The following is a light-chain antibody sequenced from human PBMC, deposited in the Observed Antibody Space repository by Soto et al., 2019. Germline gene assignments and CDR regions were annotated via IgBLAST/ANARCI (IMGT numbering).Light chain of an antibody. J-gene: IGKJ1*01. CDR1: QSISSW. Sequence: IHMSQSPSTLSASVGDRVTITCRASQSISSWLAWYQQKPGKAPKLLIYKASSLESGVPSRFSGSGSGTEFTLAISSLQPDDSATYYCQQYNDNWTFGQGTKV. V-gene: IGKV1-5*03. CDR3: QQYNDNWT. CDR2: KAS.